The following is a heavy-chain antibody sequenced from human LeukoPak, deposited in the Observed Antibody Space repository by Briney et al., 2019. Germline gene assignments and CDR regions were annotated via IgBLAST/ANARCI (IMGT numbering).Heavy chain of an antibody. CDR2: ISSGSGYI. Sequence: GGSLRLSCAASGFTFSSYSVNWVGQVPGKGLEWVSSISSGSGYIYYSDSVKGRFTISRDNAKNSLYLQMSSLRAEDTAVYYCARLACSTSCYEIDYWGQGTLVTVSS. CDR3: ARLACSTSCYEIDY. V-gene: IGHV3-21*01. J-gene: IGHJ4*02. CDR1: GFTFSSYS. D-gene: IGHD2-2*01.